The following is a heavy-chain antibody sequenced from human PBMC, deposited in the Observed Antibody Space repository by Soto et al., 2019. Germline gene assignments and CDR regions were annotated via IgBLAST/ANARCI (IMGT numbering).Heavy chain of an antibody. J-gene: IGHJ5*02. V-gene: IGHV4-59*01. Sequence: SETLPLTCSVSGGSIYTYYWSWIRQRPGKGLEYIGKIYYSGTTNYNPSLRSRVTISVDTSKNQFSLKLSSVTAADTAVYYCARIQPGGRVDPWGQGSLVTVSS. CDR1: GGSIYTYY. CDR2: IYYSGTT. D-gene: IGHD3-10*01. CDR3: ARIQPGGRVDP.